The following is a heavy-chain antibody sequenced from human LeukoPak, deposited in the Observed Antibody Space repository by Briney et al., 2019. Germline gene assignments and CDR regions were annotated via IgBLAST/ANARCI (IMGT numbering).Heavy chain of an antibody. Sequence: ASVKVSCKDSGYTFTSYGISWVGQAPGQGLEWMGWISAYNGNTNYAQKLQGRDTMTTDTSTSTAYMELRSLRSDDTAVYYCARDREAGTPFNGLDYWGQGTLVTVSS. CDR1: GYTFTSYG. D-gene: IGHD6-13*01. J-gene: IGHJ4*02. V-gene: IGHV1-18*01. CDR3: ARDREAGTPFNGLDY. CDR2: ISAYNGNT.